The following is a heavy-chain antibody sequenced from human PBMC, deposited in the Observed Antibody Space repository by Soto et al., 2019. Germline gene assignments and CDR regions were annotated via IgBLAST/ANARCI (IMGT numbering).Heavy chain of an antibody. CDR1: GGYISSSGCY. CDR2: IFYSGST. D-gene: IGHD2-15*01. CDR3: ARHLTYCSAGSCYSDFPYYGMDV. J-gene: IGHJ6*02. Sequence: SVTKSLTCTVAGGYISSSGCYWGWIRQPPGKGLEWIGSIFYSGSTYYNPSLKSRVTISVDTSKNQFSLKLSSVTAADTAVYYCARHLTYCSAGSCYSDFPYYGMDVWGQGTTVTVSS. V-gene: IGHV4-39*01.